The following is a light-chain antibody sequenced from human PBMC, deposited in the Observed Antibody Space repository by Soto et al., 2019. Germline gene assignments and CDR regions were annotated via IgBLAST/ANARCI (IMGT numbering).Light chain of an antibody. V-gene: IGLV2-14*01. CDR3: SSYAGSNNFDV. Sequence: QSVLTQPASVSGSPGQSIAISCTGTSSDVGGYDYVSWYQQHPDKAPKLMIYEVTKRPSGVSNRFSGSKSGNTASLTISGLQPEDEADYYCSSYAGSNNFDVFGTGTKVTVL. J-gene: IGLJ1*01. CDR2: EVT. CDR1: SSDVGGYDY.